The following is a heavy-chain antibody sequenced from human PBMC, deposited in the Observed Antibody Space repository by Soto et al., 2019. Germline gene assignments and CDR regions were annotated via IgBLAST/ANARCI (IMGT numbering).Heavy chain of an antibody. CDR3: ARIPRYSFPTSDDLDS. CDR2: ITPIYPTT. CDR1: GGTFYTYT. J-gene: IGHJ4*02. Sequence: SVKVSCKASGGTFYTYTFSWVRQAPGQGLEWMGSITPIYPTTNYAEKFQGRLTVTADGSTNTAYMELNSLTSEDTAVYYCARIPRYSFPTSDDLDSWGQGTLVTVSS. D-gene: IGHD5-18*01. V-gene: IGHV1-69*13.